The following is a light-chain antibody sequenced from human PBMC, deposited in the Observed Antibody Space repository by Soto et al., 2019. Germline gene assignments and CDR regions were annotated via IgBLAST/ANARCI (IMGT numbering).Light chain of an antibody. CDR2: GNS. Sequence: QSVLTQPPSVSGAPGQRVTISCTGSSSNIGAGYDVHWYQQLPGTAPKLLIYGNSNRPSGVPDRFSGSKSGTSASLAITGLQAEDEAHYYCQSYDRSLRVVFGGGTKLTVL. V-gene: IGLV1-40*01. J-gene: IGLJ2*01. CDR3: QSYDRSLRVV. CDR1: SSNIGAGYD.